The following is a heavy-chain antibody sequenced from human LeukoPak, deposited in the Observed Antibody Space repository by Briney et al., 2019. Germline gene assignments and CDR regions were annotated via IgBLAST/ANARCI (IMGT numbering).Heavy chain of an antibody. CDR2: IYYSGST. CDR3: ARYYGSGSYQFDY. CDR1: AVSISSGNFY. D-gene: IGHD3-10*01. V-gene: IGHV4-61*10. J-gene: IGHJ4*02. Sequence: SETLSLTCTVSAVSISSGNFYWSWIRQSAGKGLEWIGYIYYSGSTNYNPSLKSRVTISVDTSKNQFSLKLSSVTAADTAVYYCARYYGSGSYQFDYWGQGTLVTVSS.